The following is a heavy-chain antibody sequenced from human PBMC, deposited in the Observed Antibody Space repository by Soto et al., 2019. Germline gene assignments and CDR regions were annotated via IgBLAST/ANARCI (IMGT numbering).Heavy chain of an antibody. CDR2: IIPIFGTA. Sequence: SVKVSCKASGGTFSSYAISWVRQAPGQGLEWMGGIIPIFGTANYAQKFQGRVTITADESTSAAYMELSSLRSEDTAVYYCARDPQDASYGGNPYPYYYYGMDVWGQGTTVTVSS. CDR1: GGTFSSYA. CDR3: ARDPQDASYGGNPYPYYYYGMDV. D-gene: IGHD2-15*01. V-gene: IGHV1-69*13. J-gene: IGHJ6*02.